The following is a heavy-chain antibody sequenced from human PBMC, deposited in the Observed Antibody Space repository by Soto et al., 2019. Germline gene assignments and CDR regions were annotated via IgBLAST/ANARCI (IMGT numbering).Heavy chain of an antibody. Sequence: QVQVVQSGAEVKKPGSSVKISCKASGRIFSSFPTSWVRQVPGQGLEWMGGFISASGSVTYAPQFQGRVTITAVTSAGIGYLELASLTSEDTDIYYGAKVGSRDGDNYVLDQWGPGTMVTVSS. J-gene: IGHJ1*01. V-gene: IGHV1-69*06. CDR3: AKVGSRDGDNYVLDQ. CDR1: GRIFSSFP. CDR2: FISASGSV. D-gene: IGHD3-10*02.